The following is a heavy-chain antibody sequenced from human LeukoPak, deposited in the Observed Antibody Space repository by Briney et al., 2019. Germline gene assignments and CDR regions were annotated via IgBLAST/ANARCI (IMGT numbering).Heavy chain of an antibody. D-gene: IGHD6-19*01. CDR3: ARGGWAAFDY. Sequence: KPSETLSLTCTVSGGSISSGTYYWTWIRQSAGKGLEWIGRIYPSGRTNYNPSLKSRFTISVDTSKNQFSLKLSSVTAADTAVYYCARGGWAAFDYWGQGTLVTVSS. J-gene: IGHJ4*02. V-gene: IGHV4-61*02. CDR2: IYPSGRT. CDR1: GGSISSGTYY.